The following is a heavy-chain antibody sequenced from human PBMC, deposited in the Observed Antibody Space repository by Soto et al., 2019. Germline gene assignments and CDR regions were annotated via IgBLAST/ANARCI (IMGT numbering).Heavy chain of an antibody. D-gene: IGHD2-15*01. J-gene: IGHJ5*02. V-gene: IGHV1-2*04. CDR3: ARAPGYCSGGSCYWFDP. CDR2: INPNSGGT. CDR1: GYTFTGYY. Sequence: VKVSCKASGYTFTGYYMHWVRQAPGQGLEWMGWINPNSGGTNYAQKFQGWVTMTRDTSISTAYMELSRLRSDDTAVYYCARAPGYCSGGSCYWFDPWGQGTLVTVSS.